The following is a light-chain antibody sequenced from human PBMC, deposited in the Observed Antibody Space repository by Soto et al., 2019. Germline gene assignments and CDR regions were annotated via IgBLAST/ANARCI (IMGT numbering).Light chain of an antibody. CDR3: QSYDSSLSVWV. J-gene: IGLJ3*02. V-gene: IGLV1-40*01. CDR1: SSNIGAGYD. CDR2: GNS. Sequence: QSVLTQPPSVSGAPGQRVTISCTGSSSNIGAGYDVHWYQQLPGTAPKLLIYGNSNRPSGVPDRFSGSKSGTSASLAITGLQPEVEADYYCQSYDSSLSVWVFGGGTKLTVL.